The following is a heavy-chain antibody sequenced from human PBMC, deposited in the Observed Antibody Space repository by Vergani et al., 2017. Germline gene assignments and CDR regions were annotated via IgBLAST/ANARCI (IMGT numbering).Heavy chain of an antibody. Sequence: QVQLVQSGAEVKKPGSSVKVSCKASGGTFSSYAISWVRQAPGQGLEWMGRIIPILGTANYAQKFQGRVTITADESTSTAYMELSSLRSEDTAVYYCARDCSSTSCYSEKDYYYGMDVWGQGP. V-gene: IGHV1-69*11. CDR1: GGTFSSYA. CDR3: ARDCSSTSCYSEKDYYYGMDV. CDR2: IIPILGTA. J-gene: IGHJ6*02. D-gene: IGHD2-2*01.